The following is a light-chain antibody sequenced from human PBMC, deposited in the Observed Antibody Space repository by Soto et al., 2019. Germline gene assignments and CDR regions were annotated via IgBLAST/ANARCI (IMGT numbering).Light chain of an antibody. CDR3: QQYGSSPWT. Sequence: EIVFTYSPGTLSFSPVERATLSCRASQSVSSNLAWYQQKPGQAPRLLIYGASSRATGIPDRFSGSGSGTDFTLTISRLEPEDFAVYYCQQYGSSPWTFGQGTKVDIK. CDR2: GAS. V-gene: IGKV3-20*01. J-gene: IGKJ1*01. CDR1: QSVSSN.